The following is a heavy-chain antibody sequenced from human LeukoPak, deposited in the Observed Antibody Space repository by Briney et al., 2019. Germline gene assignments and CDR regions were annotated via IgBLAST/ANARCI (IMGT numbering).Heavy chain of an antibody. CDR3: ARLAHYYDFWSGYFNYFDY. CDR1: GYTFTGYY. D-gene: IGHD3-3*01. Sequence: GASVKVSCKASGYTFTGYYMHWVRQAPGQGLEWMGWINPNSGGTNYAQKFQGRVTMTRDTSIGTAYMELSRLRSDDTAVYYCARLAHYYDFWSGYFNYFDYWGQGTLVTVSS. CDR2: INPNSGGT. V-gene: IGHV1-2*02. J-gene: IGHJ4*02.